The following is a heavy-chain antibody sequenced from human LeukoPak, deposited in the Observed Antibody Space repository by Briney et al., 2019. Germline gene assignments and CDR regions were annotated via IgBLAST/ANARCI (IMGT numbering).Heavy chain of an antibody. CDR1: GYTFISYD. V-gene: IGHV1-8*01. D-gene: IGHD6-19*01. CDR2: MNPNSGNT. CDR3: ARDSSGWYHWFDP. Sequence: ASVKVSCKASGYTFISYDINWVRQATGQGLEWMGWMNPNSGNTAYAQKFQGRVTMTRNTSISTAYMELSSLRSEDTAVYYCARDSSGWYHWFDPWGQGTLDTVSS. J-gene: IGHJ5*02.